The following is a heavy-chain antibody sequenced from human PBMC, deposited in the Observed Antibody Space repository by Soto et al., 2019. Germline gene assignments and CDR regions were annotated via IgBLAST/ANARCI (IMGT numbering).Heavy chain of an antibody. D-gene: IGHD3-9*01. CDR2: IKSTSDGGTT. V-gene: IGHV3-15*07. CDR1: GFTFTKAW. Sequence: EVQLVESGGNLVKPGESLRLSCAASGFTFTKAWMNWVRKAPGKGLEWVGRIKSTSDGGTTDSAAHVKGRLTISRDDSKNTLYLQMNSLKTEDTAVYYCATCLGVLSDTLTGVPDAFDIWGQGTVVTFSS. J-gene: IGHJ3*02. CDR3: ATCLGVLSDTLTGVPDAFDI.